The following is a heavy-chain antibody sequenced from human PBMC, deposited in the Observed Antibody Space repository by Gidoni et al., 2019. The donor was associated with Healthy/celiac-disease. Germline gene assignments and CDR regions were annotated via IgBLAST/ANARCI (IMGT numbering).Heavy chain of an antibody. Sequence: EVQLVESGGGLVKPGGSLRLSCAASGFTFSSYSMNWVRQAPGQALEVVSSISSSSSYIYYADSVKGRFTISRDNAKNSLYLQMNSLRAEDTAVYYCARDQRYDSSGYYTPDPNYYGMDVWGQGTTVTVSS. V-gene: IGHV3-21*01. CDR1: GFTFSSYS. J-gene: IGHJ6*02. CDR3: ARDQRYDSSGYYTPDPNYYGMDV. D-gene: IGHD3-22*01. CDR2: ISSSSSYI.